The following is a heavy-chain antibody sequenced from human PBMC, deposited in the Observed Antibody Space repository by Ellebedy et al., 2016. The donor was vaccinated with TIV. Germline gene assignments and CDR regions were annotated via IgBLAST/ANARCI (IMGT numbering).Heavy chain of an antibody. D-gene: IGHD6-19*01. CDR2: IKQDGGEI. V-gene: IGHV3-7*03. CDR3: ARVGGSAWARGYNWFGP. J-gene: IGHJ5*02. CDR1: GFKLSSYW. Sequence: PGGSLRLSCAASGFKLSSYWMGWVRQAPGKGLEWVANIKQDGGEIYYVDSVKGRFTMSRDNARDSVYRQMNSLRAEDTAVYFCARVGGSAWARGYNWFGPWGQGTLVTVSA.